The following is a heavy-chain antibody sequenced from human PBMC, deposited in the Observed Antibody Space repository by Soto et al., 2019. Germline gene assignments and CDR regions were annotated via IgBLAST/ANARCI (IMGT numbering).Heavy chain of an antibody. V-gene: IGHV3-48*02. CDR2: ITSSSNTI. J-gene: IGHJ6*02. CDR1: GFTFSLYH. D-gene: IGHD2-8*02. Sequence: ELQLVESGGDLVQPGGSLRLSCAASGFTFSLYHMNWVRQAPGKGLEWVSDITSSSNTIYYADSVKGRITISRDNPTNSLFLQMNSLRDEHTAVYYCTRAGGRGDEMAVWGQGTTVPVAS. CDR3: TRAGGRGDEMAV.